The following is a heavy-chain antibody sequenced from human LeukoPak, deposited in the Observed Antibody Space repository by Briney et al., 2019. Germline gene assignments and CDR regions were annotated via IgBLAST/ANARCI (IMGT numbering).Heavy chain of an antibody. D-gene: IGHD3-10*01. Sequence: SETLSLTCTVFGGSISSSSSYWGWLRQPPGKGLEWIGSFYYSGSTYYYPSLKSRVTISVDTSKNQFSLKLSSVSAADTAVYYCARGLGYGSGSYYLGFDIWGQGTIVTVSS. CDR3: ARGLGYGSGSYYLGFDI. CDR2: FYYSGST. CDR1: GGSISSSSSY. J-gene: IGHJ3*02. V-gene: IGHV4-39*01.